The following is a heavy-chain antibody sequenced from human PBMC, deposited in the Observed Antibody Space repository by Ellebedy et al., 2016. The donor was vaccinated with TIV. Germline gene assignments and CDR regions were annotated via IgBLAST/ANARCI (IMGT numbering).Heavy chain of an antibody. V-gene: IGHV4-34*01. CDR1: GGSISSYY. Sequence: MPSETLSLTCTVSGGSISSYYWSWIRQPPGKGLEWIGEINHSGSTNYNPSLKSRVTISVDTSKNQFSLKLSSVTAADTAVYYCARGGYYDSSGYYSYWGQGTLVTVSS. D-gene: IGHD3-22*01. CDR2: INHSGST. CDR3: ARGGYYDSSGYYSY. J-gene: IGHJ4*02.